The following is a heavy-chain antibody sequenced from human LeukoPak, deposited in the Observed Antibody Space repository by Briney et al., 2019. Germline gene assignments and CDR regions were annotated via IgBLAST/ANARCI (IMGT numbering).Heavy chain of an antibody. CDR1: VGTFSSYA. V-gene: IGHV1-69*01. D-gene: IGHD4-17*01. CDR3: ARGSEGPSPRRDYGAYVFVR. Sequence: SVNVSCKASVGTFSSYAISWVRQAPGQGLEWMGEIIPIFGTANYAQKFQGRVTITADESTSTAYMELSSLRSEDTAVSYCARGSEGPSPRRDYGAYVFVRWGQGTLVTVSS. J-gene: IGHJ4*02. CDR2: IIPIFGTA.